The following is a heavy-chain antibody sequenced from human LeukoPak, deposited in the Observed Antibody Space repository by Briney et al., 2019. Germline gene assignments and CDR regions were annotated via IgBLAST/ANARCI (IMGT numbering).Heavy chain of an antibody. V-gene: IGHV4-4*07. J-gene: IGHJ6*03. CDR3: ARDLRASYYYYYMDV. CDR1: GGSISSYF. CDR2: IYASGGA. Sequence: PSEALSLTCSVSGGSISSYFWSWIRQPAGKGLEWIGRIYASGGANYNRSLKSRVTMSVDTSKNQFSLRLSSVTAADTAVYYCARDLRASYYYYYMDVWGRGTTVTASS. D-gene: IGHD5/OR15-5a*01.